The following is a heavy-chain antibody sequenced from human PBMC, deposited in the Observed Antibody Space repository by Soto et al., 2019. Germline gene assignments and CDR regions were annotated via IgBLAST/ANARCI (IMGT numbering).Heavy chain of an antibody. CDR1: GFTFSSYA. D-gene: IGHD6-19*01. CDR3: AKVIDERYSSNYGMDV. J-gene: IGHJ6*02. Sequence: GGSLRLSCAASGFTFSSYAMSWVRQAPGKGLEWVSAISGSGGSTYYADSVKGRFTISRDNSKNTLYLQMNSLRAEDTAVYYCAKVIDERYSSNYGMDVWGQGTTVTVSS. V-gene: IGHV3-23*01. CDR2: ISGSGGST.